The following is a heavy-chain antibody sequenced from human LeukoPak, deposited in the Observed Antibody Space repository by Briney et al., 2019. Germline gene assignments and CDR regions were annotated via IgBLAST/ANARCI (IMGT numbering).Heavy chain of an antibody. D-gene: IGHD5-12*01. Sequence: SETLSLTCSVSGGSISSGGFYWSWIRQYPGKGLEWIGCIYFGGSTYYNPSLKSRLTMSVDTSENQFSLKLSSVTAADTAVYYCARLRGGSGYENYYYYGMDVWGQGTTVTVSS. CDR3: ARLRGGSGYENYYYYGMDV. CDR1: GGSISSGGFY. V-gene: IGHV4-31*03. CDR2: IYFGGST. J-gene: IGHJ6*02.